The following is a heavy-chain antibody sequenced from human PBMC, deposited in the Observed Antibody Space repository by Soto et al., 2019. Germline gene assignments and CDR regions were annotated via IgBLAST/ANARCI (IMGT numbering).Heavy chain of an antibody. Sequence: EVQLLESGGGLVQPGGSMRLSCAASGFTFSSYAMSWVRQAPGKGLEWVSAISGSGGSTYYADSVKGRFTISRDNSKNTLYLQMNSLRAEDTAVYYCAQCPTWIQLWFDYWGQGTLVTVSS. CDR2: ISGSGGST. CDR1: GFTFSSYA. J-gene: IGHJ4*02. D-gene: IGHD5-18*01. CDR3: AQCPTWIQLWFDY. V-gene: IGHV3-23*01.